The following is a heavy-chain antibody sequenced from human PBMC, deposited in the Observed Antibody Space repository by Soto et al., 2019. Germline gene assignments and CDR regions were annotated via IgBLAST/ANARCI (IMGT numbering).Heavy chain of an antibody. CDR1: GFSLTTGEVG. CDR2: IYRGDEK. V-gene: IGHV2-5*02. Sequence: KESGPTLVRPTQTLTLTCTFSGFSLTTGEVGVGWIRQPPGKALEWLALIYRGDEKRYRPSLKTRLTITKDTSKNQVVLTMTNVDPVDTATYFFAHRLHYFDCSGYSNDAFDIWGQGTMVTVSS. J-gene: IGHJ3*02. D-gene: IGHD3-22*01. CDR3: AHRLHYFDCSGYSNDAFDI.